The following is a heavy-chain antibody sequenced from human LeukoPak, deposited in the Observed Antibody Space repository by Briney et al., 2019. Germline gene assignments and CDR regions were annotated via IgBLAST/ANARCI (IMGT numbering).Heavy chain of an antibody. CDR2: ISSSSDYI. D-gene: IGHD3-22*01. Sequence: GGSLRLSCAASGFTFSSYCLNWVRQAPGKGLEWVSSISSSSDYIYYADSLKGRFTISRDNAKNSLYLQMNSLRVEDTAAYYCTRGDFYYYDTNYWGQGTLVTVSS. CDR1: GFTFSSYC. CDR3: TRGDFYYYDTNY. V-gene: IGHV3-21*01. J-gene: IGHJ4*02.